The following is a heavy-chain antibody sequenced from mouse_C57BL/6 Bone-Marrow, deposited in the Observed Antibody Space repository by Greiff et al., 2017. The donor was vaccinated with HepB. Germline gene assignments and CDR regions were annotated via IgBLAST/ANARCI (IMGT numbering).Heavy chain of an antibody. Sequence: QVQLQQPGAELVRPGSSVKLSCKASGYTFTSYWMDWVKQRPGQGLEWIGNIYPSDSETHYNQKFKDKATLTVDKSSSTAYMQLSSLTSEDSAVYYCARWADYDGVDWFAYWGQGTLVTVSA. J-gene: IGHJ3*01. CDR2: IYPSDSET. CDR1: GYTFTSYW. V-gene: IGHV1-61*01. D-gene: IGHD2-4*01. CDR3: ARWADYDGVDWFAY.